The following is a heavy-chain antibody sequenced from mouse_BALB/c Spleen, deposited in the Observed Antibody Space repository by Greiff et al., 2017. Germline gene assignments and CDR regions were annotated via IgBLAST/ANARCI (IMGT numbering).Heavy chain of an antibody. J-gene: IGHJ2*01. Sequence: DVKLQESGTVLARPGASVKMSCKASGYTFTSYWMHWVKQRPGQGLEWIGAIYPGNSDTSYNQKFKGKAKLTAVTSTSTAYMELSSLTNEDSAVYYCTRPSTMITPDYLDYWGQGTTLTVSS. CDR2: IYPGNSDT. V-gene: IGHV1-5*01. CDR1: GYTFTSYW. D-gene: IGHD2-4*01. CDR3: TRPSTMITPDYLDY.